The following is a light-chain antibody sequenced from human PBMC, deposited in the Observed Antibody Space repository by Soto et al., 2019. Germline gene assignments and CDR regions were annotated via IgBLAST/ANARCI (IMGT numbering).Light chain of an antibody. J-gene: IGLJ2*01. CDR2: DVS. CDR3: SSYTSSSTPVV. Sequence: QSVLTQPASVSGSPGQSITISCTGTSSDVGGYNYVPWYQQHPGKAPKLMIYDVSNRPSGVSNRFSGSKSGNTASLTISGLQAEDEADYYCSSYTSSSTPVVFGGGTQLTVL. CDR1: SSDVGGYNY. V-gene: IGLV2-14*01.